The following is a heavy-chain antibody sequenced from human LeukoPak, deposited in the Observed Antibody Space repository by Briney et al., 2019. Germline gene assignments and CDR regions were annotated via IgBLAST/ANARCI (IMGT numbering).Heavy chain of an antibody. CDR1: GYSFTSYW. J-gene: IGHJ4*02. Sequence: GESLQISCKGSGYSFTSYWIAWVRQMAGKGLEWMGIIYPGDSDTRYSPSFQGPVTISADNSISTAYVQWSSPKASDPAMYYCARYWDSGTYCDYWGQGSQVTVSS. D-gene: IGHD1-26*01. CDR2: IYPGDSDT. V-gene: IGHV5-51*01. CDR3: ARYWDSGTYCDY.